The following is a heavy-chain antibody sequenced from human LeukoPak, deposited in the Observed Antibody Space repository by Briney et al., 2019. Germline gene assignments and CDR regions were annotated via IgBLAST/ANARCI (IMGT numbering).Heavy chain of an antibody. J-gene: IGHJ4*02. CDR1: GFTFSNLD. Sequence: PGGSLRLSCATSGFTFSNLDMHWVRQAAGKGLEWVSGIATNGVTFYAPSVRGRFTMSRDNAQDSSFLQMNSLRAGDTALYYCVRGWEPGFDYWGQGILVTVSS. V-gene: IGHV3-13*01. D-gene: IGHD1-26*01. CDR2: IATNGVT. CDR3: VRGWEPGFDY.